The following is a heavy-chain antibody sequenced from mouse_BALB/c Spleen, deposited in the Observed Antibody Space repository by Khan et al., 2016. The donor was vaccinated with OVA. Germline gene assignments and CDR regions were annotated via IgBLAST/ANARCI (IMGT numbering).Heavy chain of an antibody. J-gene: IGHJ3*01. CDR3: ARHNYGPFAY. CDR2: ISSGGDYT. V-gene: IGHV5-9-3*01. D-gene: IGHD1-1*01. CDR1: GFTFSNYA. Sequence: EVELVESGGGLVKPGGPLKLSCAASGFTFSNYALSWVRQTPEKRLEWVATISSGGDYTYYPDSVKGRFNISRDTAKNTLYLQMSSLRSEDTALYYCARHNYGPFAYWGQGTLVTVSA.